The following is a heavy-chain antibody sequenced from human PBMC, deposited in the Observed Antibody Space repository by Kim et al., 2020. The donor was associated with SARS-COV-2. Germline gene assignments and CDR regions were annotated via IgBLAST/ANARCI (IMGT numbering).Heavy chain of an antibody. J-gene: IGHJ5*02. CDR3: ASLIGPTRFDP. Sequence: TYYGASVKGRFIISRDKPKNTLYLQTNSLRVEDTAVYYCASLIGPTRFDPWGQGTLVTVSS. V-gene: IGHV3-23*01. CDR2: T. D-gene: IGHD2-15*01.